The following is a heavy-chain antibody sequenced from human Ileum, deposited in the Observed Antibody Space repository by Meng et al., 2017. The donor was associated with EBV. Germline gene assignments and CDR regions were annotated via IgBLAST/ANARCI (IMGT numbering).Heavy chain of an antibody. CDR1: GGSISSYS. Sequence: QVQLQESGPGLVKPSESLSRTCSVSGGSISSYSWSWIRQPPGKGLEWIGYIYYSGSTNYNPSLKSRVTISVDTSKNQFSLKLSSVTAADTAVYYCARAPTMYSRPYYFDYWGQGTLVTVSS. J-gene: IGHJ4*02. D-gene: IGHD6-13*01. CDR2: IYYSGST. V-gene: IGHV4-59*01. CDR3: ARAPTMYSRPYYFDY.